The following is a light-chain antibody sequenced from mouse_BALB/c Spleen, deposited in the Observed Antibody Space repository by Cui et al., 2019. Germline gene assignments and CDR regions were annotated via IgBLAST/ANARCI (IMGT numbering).Light chain of an antibody. CDR1: QTIGTW. CDR2: AAT. J-gene: IGKJ2*01. Sequence: DIQMTQSSASQSASLGERVTITCLASQTIGTWLAWYQQKPGESPQLLIYAATSLADGVPSRFSGSGSGTKFSFKISSLQAEDFVSYYCQQHYSTPYTFGGGTKLEIK. CDR3: QQHYSTPYT. V-gene: IGKV12-98*01.